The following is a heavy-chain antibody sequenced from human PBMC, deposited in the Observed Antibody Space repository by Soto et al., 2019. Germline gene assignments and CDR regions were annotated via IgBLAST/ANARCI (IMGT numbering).Heavy chain of an antibody. V-gene: IGHV3-33*01. D-gene: IGHD6-13*01. Sequence: RLSCAASGFTFSSYGMHWVRQAPGKGLEWVAVIWYDGSNKYYADSVKGRFTISRDNSKNTLYLQMNSLRAEDTAVYYCARVQGCPQCIAEAAAFYYGMDVWGQGTTVTVSS. CDR1: GFTFSSYG. CDR3: ARVQGCPQCIAEAAAFYYGMDV. J-gene: IGHJ6*02. CDR2: IWYDGSNK.